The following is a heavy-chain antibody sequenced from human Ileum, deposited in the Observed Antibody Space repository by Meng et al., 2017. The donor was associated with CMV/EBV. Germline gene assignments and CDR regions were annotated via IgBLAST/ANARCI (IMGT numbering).Heavy chain of an antibody. J-gene: IGHJ4*02. V-gene: IGHV3-9*01. D-gene: IGHD5-18*01. CDR3: AKEKGYRDGSPLDY. CDR2: INWNSATI. CDR1: GFTFDDYD. Sequence: GGSLRLSCAASGFTFDDYDMHWVRQAPGKGLEWVSSINWNSATIRYADSVKGRFIVSRDNAKNSLYLQMNSLRVEDTAFYYCAKEKGYRDGSPLDYWGQGTLVTVSS.